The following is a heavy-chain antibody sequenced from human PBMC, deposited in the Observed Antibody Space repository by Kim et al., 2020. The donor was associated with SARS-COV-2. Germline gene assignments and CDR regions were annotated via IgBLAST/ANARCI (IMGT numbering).Heavy chain of an antibody. J-gene: IGHJ4*02. Sequence: GWSLRLSCAASGFIFSEFAMMWVRQAPGKGLEWVSSISGNDGSTFYADSVRGRFTISRRNSRNTLYLQMNNLTVEDTATYYCARVGDSGWGQGSRVAVSS. D-gene: IGHD1-26*01. V-gene: IGHV3-23*01. CDR3: ARVGDSG. CDR2: ISGNDGST. CDR1: GFIFSEFA.